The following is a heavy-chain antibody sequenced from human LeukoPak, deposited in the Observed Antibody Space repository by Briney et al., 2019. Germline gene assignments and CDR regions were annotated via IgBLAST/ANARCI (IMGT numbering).Heavy chain of an antibody. J-gene: IGHJ4*02. V-gene: IGHV4-34*01. CDR2: INHSGST. D-gene: IGHD5-24*01. CDR3: ARGGDGYNFDY. Sequence: SETLSLTCAVYGGSFSGYYWSWIRQPPGKGLEWIGEINHSGSTNYNPSLKSRVTISVDTSKNQFSLKLSSVTAADTTVYYCARGGDGYNFDYWGQGTLVTVSS. CDR1: GGSFSGYY.